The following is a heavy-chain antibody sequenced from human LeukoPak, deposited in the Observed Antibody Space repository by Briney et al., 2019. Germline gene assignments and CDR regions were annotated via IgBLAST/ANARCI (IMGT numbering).Heavy chain of an antibody. V-gene: IGHV4-4*07. CDR1: GGSFSSYY. J-gene: IGHJ4*02. D-gene: IGHD1-26*01. Sequence: SGTLCLSCAVSGGSFSSYYLSWIRQPAGKGLEWMGRIYTSGSTNYNASLKSRVSMSVDTSKNQFSLKLSSVTAADTAVFYCARENSGSYREFDYWGQGTLVTVSS. CDR2: IYTSGST. CDR3: ARENSGSYREFDY.